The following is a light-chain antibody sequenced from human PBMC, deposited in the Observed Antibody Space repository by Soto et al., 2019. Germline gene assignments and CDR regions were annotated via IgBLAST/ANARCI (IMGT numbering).Light chain of an antibody. CDR2: DAS. J-gene: IGKJ5*01. V-gene: IGKV3-11*01. CDR3: QQRSNWPIT. Sequence: EIVLTQSPATLSLSPGERATISCRASQSVSSYLAWYQQKPGQAPRLLIYDASNRATGIPARFSGSGSGTDFTLTISSLEPEDVAVHYCQQRSNWPITFGQGTRLEIK. CDR1: QSVSSY.